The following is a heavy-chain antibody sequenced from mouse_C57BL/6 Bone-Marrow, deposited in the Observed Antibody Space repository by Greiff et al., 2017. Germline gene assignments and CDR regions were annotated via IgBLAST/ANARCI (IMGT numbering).Heavy chain of an antibody. CDR2: INPGSGGT. D-gene: IGHD1-1*01. Sequence: VKLQESGAELVRPGTSVKVSCKASGYAFPNYLIEWVKQRPGQGLEWIGVINPGSGGTNYNEKFKGKATRTADKSSSTAYMQLSSLTSEDSAVYFCAREEENYYGSSPLFAYWGQGTLVTVSA. CDR1: GYAFPNYL. V-gene: IGHV1-54*01. J-gene: IGHJ3*01. CDR3: AREEENYYGSSPLFAY.